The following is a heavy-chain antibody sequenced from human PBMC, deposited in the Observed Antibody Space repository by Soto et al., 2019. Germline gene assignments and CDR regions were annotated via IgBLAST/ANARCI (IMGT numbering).Heavy chain of an antibody. D-gene: IGHD2-21*01. V-gene: IGHV4-59*01. CDR2: VYYSGST. CDR3: ARTRMIESWIDY. Sequence: EALSVACDVSGDSISTYYWSWIRQPPGKGLEWIGYVYYSGSTLYNPSLESRVTLLIDMSKKQVSLKLNSVIAADTAVYYCARTRMIESWIDYWGHGTLVTVSS. CDR1: GDSISTYY. J-gene: IGHJ4*01.